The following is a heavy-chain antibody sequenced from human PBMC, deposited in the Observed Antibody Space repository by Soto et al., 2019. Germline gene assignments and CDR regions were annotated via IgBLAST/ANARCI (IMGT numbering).Heavy chain of an antibody. CDR1: GGSISAYY. D-gene: IGHD3-10*01. CDR3: AGGLSLRGGLDS. V-gene: IGHV4-59*01. Sequence: SETLSLTCTVSGGSISAYYWSWVRQPPGKGLEWIGFFYYSGNTDYKPSLKSQATISLDTSKNQFSLKLTSVTAADTAVYYCAGGLSLRGGLDSWGQGTLVTVSS. CDR2: FYYSGNT. J-gene: IGHJ4*02.